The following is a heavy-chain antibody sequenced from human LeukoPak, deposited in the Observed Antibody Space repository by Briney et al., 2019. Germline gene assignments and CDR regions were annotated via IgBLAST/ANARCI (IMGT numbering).Heavy chain of an antibody. CDR1: GGSFSGYY. CDR3: ARVSYYDSSGMRGSLDY. CDR2: INHSGST. V-gene: IGHV4-34*01. D-gene: IGHD3-22*01. Sequence: SETLSLTCAVYGGSFSGYYWNWIRQPPGKGLEWIGEINHSGSTNYNPSLKSRVTISVDTSKNQFSLKLSSVTAADTAVYYCARVSYYDSSGMRGSLDYWGQGTVVTVSS. J-gene: IGHJ4*02.